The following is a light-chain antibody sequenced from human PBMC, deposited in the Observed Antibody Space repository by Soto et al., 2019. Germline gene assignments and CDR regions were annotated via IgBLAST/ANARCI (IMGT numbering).Light chain of an antibody. CDR1: TSNIGAPYD. CDR3: SSYTSSSTPYV. Sequence: QSVLTQPPSVSGAPGQRVSISCTGSTSNIGAPYDVHWYQHLPGTAPKLLIYGDNNRPSGVPDRFSGSKSGNTASLTISGLQAEDEADYYCSSYTSSSTPYVFGTGTKVTVL. CDR2: GDN. J-gene: IGLJ1*01. V-gene: IGLV1-40*01.